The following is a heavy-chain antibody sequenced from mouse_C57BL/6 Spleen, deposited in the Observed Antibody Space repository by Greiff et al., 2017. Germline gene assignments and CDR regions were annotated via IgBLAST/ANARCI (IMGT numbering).Heavy chain of an antibody. CDR1: GYTFTNYW. CDR2: IYPGSGYT. J-gene: IGHJ4*01. CDR3: ARSGSKYAMDY. Sequence: QVQLQQSGAELVRPGTSVKMSCKASGYTFTNYWIGWAKQRPGHGLEWIGDIYPGSGYTNYNEKFKGKATLTADKSSSTAYMQFSSLTSEDSAIYYCARSGSKYAMDYWGQGTSVTVSS. D-gene: IGHD1-1*01. V-gene: IGHV1-63*01.